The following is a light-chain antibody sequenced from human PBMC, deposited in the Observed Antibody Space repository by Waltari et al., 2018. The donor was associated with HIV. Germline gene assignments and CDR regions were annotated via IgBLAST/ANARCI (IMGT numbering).Light chain of an antibody. CDR2: GTN. CDR1: SFRTYY. Sequence: SSELTQDPAVSVALVQTVRITFQGDSFRTYYASWYQQKPGKAPVLVFYGTNNRPSGIPDRFSGSTSGDTASLTITGAQAEDEADYYCNSRDDIGHWFFGAGTKVTVL. CDR3: NSRDDIGHWF. J-gene: IGLJ3*02. V-gene: IGLV3-19*01.